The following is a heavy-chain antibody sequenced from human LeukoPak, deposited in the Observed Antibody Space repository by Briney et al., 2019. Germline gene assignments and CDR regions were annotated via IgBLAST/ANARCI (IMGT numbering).Heavy chain of an antibody. J-gene: IGHJ4*02. Sequence: SVKVSCKASGGTFSSYAISWVRQAPGQGLEWMGGIIPIFGTANYAQKFQGRVTITADESTSTAYMELRSLRSDDTAVYYSARDSMVRGVITIIDYWGQGTLVTVSS. V-gene: IGHV1-69*13. CDR2: IIPIFGTA. D-gene: IGHD3-10*01. CDR3: ARDSMVRGVITIIDY. CDR1: GGTFSSYA.